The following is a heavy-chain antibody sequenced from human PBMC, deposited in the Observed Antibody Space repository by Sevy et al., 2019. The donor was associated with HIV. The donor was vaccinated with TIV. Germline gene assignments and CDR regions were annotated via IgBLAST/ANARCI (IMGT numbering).Heavy chain of an antibody. V-gene: IGHV1-8*01. CDR2: MNPNSGNT. CDR1: GYTFTSYD. Sequence: ASVKVSCKASGYTFTSYDINWVRQATGQGLEWMVWMNPNSGNTGYAQKFQGRVTMTRNTSISTAYMELSSLRSEDTAVYYYARGGYRSSTSCPPGFDPWGQGTLVTVSS. J-gene: IGHJ5*02. D-gene: IGHD2-2*01. CDR3: ARGGYRSSTSCPPGFDP.